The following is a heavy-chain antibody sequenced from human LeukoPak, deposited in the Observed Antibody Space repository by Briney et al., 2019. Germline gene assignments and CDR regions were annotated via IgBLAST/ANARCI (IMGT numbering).Heavy chain of an antibody. V-gene: IGHV3-48*03. J-gene: IGHJ4*02. CDR3: ARGFSY. CDR2: ISSSSGI. CDR1: GFTFSSYE. Sequence: GGSLRLSRIASGFTFSSYEMSWVRQAPGKGLEWVSYISSSSGIFYADSVKGRFTISRDNAKNSLYLQMNSLRAEDTAVYYCARGFSYWGQGTLVTVSS.